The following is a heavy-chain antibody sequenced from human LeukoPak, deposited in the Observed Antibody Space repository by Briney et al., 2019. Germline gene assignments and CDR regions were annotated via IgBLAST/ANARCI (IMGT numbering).Heavy chain of an antibody. CDR1: GFTFSSYA. CDR3: AEDSRDCSGGSCVDY. D-gene: IGHD2-15*01. CDR2: ISGSGGST. Sequence: GGSLRLSCAASGFTFSSYAMSWVRQAPGKGLEWVSAISGSGGSTYYADSVKGRFTISRDNSKNTLYLQMNSLRAEDAAVYNCAEDSRDCSGGSCVDYWGQGTLVTVSS. J-gene: IGHJ4*02. V-gene: IGHV3-23*01.